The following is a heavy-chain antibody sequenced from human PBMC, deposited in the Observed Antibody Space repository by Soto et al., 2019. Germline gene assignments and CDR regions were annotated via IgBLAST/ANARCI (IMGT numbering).Heavy chain of an antibody. D-gene: IGHD3-22*01. Sequence: GGSLRLSCAASGFTFSSYAMHWVRQAPGKGLEWVAVISYDGSNKYYADSVKGRFTISRDNSKNTLYLQMNSLRAEDTAVYYCARDFSVASYYDSSGQGGMDVWGQGTTVTVSS. CDR3: ARDFSVASYYDSSGQGGMDV. V-gene: IGHV3-30-3*01. CDR2: ISYDGSNK. CDR1: GFTFSSYA. J-gene: IGHJ6*02.